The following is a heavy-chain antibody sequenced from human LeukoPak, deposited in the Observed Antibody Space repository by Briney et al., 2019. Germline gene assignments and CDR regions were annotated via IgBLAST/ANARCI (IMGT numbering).Heavy chain of an antibody. CDR3: ARTMVVYYGSGSYYSFFDY. CDR2: ISAYNGNT. V-gene: IGHV1-18*01. D-gene: IGHD3-10*01. CDR1: GYTFTSYG. J-gene: IGHJ4*02. Sequence: ASVKVSCKASGYTFTSYGISWVRQAPGQGLEWMGWISAYNGNTNYAQKLQGRVTMTTDTSTSTAYMELRSLRSDDTAVYYCARTMVVYYGSGSYYSFFDYWGQGTLVTVSS.